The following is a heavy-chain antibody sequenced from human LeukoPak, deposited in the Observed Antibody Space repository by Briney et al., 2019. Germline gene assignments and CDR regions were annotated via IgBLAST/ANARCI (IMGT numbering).Heavy chain of an antibody. Sequence: PGGSLRLSCAASGFTFSSYSMNWVRQAPGKGLEWVSSISCTSSSIYYADSVKGRFTISRDNAKNSLYLQMNSLRAEDTAVYYCARGGITMVRGLPFDYWGQGTLVTVSS. CDR2: ISCTSSSI. D-gene: IGHD3-10*01. J-gene: IGHJ4*02. V-gene: IGHV3-21*01. CDR3: ARGGITMVRGLPFDY. CDR1: GFTFSSYS.